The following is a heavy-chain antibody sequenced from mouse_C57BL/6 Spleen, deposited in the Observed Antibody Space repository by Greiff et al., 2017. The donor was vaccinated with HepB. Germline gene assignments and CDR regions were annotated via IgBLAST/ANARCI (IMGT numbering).Heavy chain of an antibody. V-gene: IGHV1-43*01. J-gene: IGHJ4*01. D-gene: IGHD1-1*01. Sequence: VQLKESGPELVKPGASVKISCKASGYSFTGYYMHWVKQSSEKSLEWIGEINPSTGGTSYNQKFKGKATLTVDKSSSTAYMQLKSLTSEDSAVYYCARSGGLLLPFYAMDYWGQGTSVTVSS. CDR2: INPSTGGT. CDR1: GYSFTGYY. CDR3: ARSGGLLLPFYAMDY.